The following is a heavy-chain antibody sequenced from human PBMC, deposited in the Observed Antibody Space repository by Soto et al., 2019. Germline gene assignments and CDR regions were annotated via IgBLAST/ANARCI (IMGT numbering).Heavy chain of an antibody. CDR3: ARLGAYDFWSGYPPPYYYMDV. J-gene: IGHJ6*03. CDR1: GGSISSYY. V-gene: IGHV4-59*08. D-gene: IGHD3-3*01. Sequence: QVQLQESGPGLVKPSETLSLTCTVSGGSISSYYWSWIRQPPGKGLEWIGYIYYSGSTNYNPSLKSRVTISVDTSKNHFSLKLSSVTAADTAVYYCARLGAYDFWSGYPPPYYYMDVWGNGTTVTVSS. CDR2: IYYSGST.